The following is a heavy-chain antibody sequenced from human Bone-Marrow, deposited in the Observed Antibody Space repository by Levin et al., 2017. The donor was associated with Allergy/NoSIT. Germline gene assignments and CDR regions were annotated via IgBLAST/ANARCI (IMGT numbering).Heavy chain of an antibody. CDR2: IGNRASGGTT. D-gene: IGHD3-9*01. CDR1: GFTFADYA. CDR3: TGAVRYFDWLPRYPGFDY. Sequence: QPGGSLRLSCTASGFTFADYAVSWFRQAPGKGLEWVAFIGNRASGGTTEYAASVKGRFTISRDDSKSIAYLQMHSLKTEDTAVFHCTGAVRYFDWLPRYPGFDYWGQGTLVTVSS. V-gene: IGHV3-49*03. J-gene: IGHJ4*02.